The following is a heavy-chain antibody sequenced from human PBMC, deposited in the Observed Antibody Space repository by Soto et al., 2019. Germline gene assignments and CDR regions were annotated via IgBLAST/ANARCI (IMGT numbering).Heavy chain of an antibody. Sequence: GGSLSLSSTASGFTFGDYAMSCVRQAPGKGLEWVGFIRSKSYGGTTEYAASVKGRFTISRDESKNIAYMQMNSLKTEDTAVYYCTSASIAARQSEYYYYGMDVWGRGRKVAVSS. CDR3: TSASIAARQSEYYYYGMDV. CDR1: GFTFGDYA. CDR2: IRSKSYGGTT. J-gene: IGHJ6*02. D-gene: IGHD6-6*01. V-gene: IGHV3-49*04.